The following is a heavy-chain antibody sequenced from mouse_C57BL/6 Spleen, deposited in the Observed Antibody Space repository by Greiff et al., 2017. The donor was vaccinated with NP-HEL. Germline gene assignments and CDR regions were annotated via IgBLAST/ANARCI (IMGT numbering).Heavy chain of an antibody. V-gene: IGHV1-64*01. CDR3: ARLTTLHYYAMDY. CDR1: GYTFTSYW. Sequence: VQLQQPGAELVKPGASVKLSCKASGYTFTSYWMHWVKQRPGQGLEWIGMIHPNSGSTNYNEKFKSKATLTVDKSSSTAYMQLSSLTSEDSAVYYCARLTTLHYYAMDYWGQGTSVTVSS. CDR2: IHPNSGST. J-gene: IGHJ4*01. D-gene: IGHD1-1*01.